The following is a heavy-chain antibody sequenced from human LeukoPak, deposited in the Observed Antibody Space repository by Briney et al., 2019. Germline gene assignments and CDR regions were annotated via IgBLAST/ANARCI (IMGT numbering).Heavy chain of an antibody. J-gene: IGHJ4*02. V-gene: IGHV1-46*01. CDR3: AREANHCSSTSCYDFDY. CDR2: INPSGGST. D-gene: IGHD2-2*01. CDR1: GYTFTSYY. Sequence: ASVKVSCKASGYTFTSYYMHWVRQAPGQGLEWMGIINPSGGSTSYAQKFQGRVTMTRDTSTSTVYMELSSLRSEDTAVYYCAREANHCSSTSCYDFDYWGQGTLVTVSS.